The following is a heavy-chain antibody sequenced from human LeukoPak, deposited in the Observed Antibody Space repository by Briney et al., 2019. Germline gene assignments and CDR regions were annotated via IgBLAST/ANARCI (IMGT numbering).Heavy chain of an antibody. CDR1: GFIFDDYA. CDR2: ISWESGKI. Sequence: GGSLRLSCAASGFIFDDYAMHWVRQAPGKGLEWVSGISWESGKIDYADSVRGRFTISRDNATNSLYLQMSSLRADDTALYYCAKDIRAYDYHGMDVWGQGTTVTVSS. V-gene: IGHV3-9*01. J-gene: IGHJ6*02. CDR3: AKDIRAYDYHGMDV.